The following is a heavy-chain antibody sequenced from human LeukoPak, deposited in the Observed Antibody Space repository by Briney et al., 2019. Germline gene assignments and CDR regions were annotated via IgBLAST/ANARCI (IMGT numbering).Heavy chain of an antibody. CDR2: IYYNGST. CDR1: GDSISSYY. D-gene: IGHD4-17*01. Sequence: SETLSLTCTVSGDSISSYYWSWIRQPPGKGLEWIGYIYYNGSTYYNPSLKSRVTISVYTSRNQFSLRLSSVTAADTAVYYCARAYDDGSSDYWGQGTLVTVSS. J-gene: IGHJ4*02. V-gene: IGHV4-59*01. CDR3: ARAYDDGSSDY.